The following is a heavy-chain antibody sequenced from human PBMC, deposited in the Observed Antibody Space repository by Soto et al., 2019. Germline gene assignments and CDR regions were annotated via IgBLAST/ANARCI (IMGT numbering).Heavy chain of an antibody. V-gene: IGHV1-18*04. Sequence: GASVKVSCKASGYSFNTYGVAWVRQAPGQGLEWMGWISGYNGNLMYAEKVEERVNMTTDTSTNTAYMELRSLRSDDTAIYYCAREVDIVPTPGGDYWGQGTLVTVSS. J-gene: IGHJ4*02. D-gene: IGHD5-12*01. CDR3: AREVDIVPTPGGDY. CDR1: GYSFNTYG. CDR2: ISGYNGNL.